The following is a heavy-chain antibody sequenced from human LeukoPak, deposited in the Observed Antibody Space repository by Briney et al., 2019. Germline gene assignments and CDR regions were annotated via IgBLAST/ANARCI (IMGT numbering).Heavy chain of an antibody. J-gene: IGHJ4*02. D-gene: IGHD3-16*02. CDR3: ARAVYDYIWGSYRFDY. CDR1: GGSISNYY. V-gene: IGHV4-59*12. Sequence: SETLSLTCGVSGGSISNYYWSWIRQPPAKGLEWIGYIYYTGSTNYNPALKSRVTISVDTSKNQSSLKLSSVNAADTAVYYCARAVYDYIWGSYRFDYWGQGTLVTVSS. CDR2: IYYTGST.